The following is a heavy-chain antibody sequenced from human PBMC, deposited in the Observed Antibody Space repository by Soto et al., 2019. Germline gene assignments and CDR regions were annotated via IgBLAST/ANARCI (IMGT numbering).Heavy chain of an antibody. V-gene: IGHV4-31*03. Sequence: QVQLQESGPGLVKPSQTLSLTCTVSRSLISSGNDHCGWIRQHPEKGREWIGYVSNSGTPYYHPSLRSRVTISSDTSKKQCSRKLRSVTAADTAVYYCARRDDCTSGAYFAYWGQGTLSTVS. D-gene: IGHD2-2*01. J-gene: IGHJ4*02. CDR1: RSLISSGNDH. CDR2: VSNSGTP. CDR3: ARRDDCTSGAYFAY.